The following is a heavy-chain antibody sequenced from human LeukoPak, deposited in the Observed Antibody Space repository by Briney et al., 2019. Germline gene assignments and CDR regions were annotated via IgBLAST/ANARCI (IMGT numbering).Heavy chain of an antibody. Sequence: GGSLRLSCAASGFTFSSYVMHWVRQAPGKGLEWVAIISYDGSNEYYADSVKGRFTISRDNSKNTLYLQMNSLRAEDTAVYYCARLTYFDYWGQGTLVTVSS. CDR3: ARLTYFDY. CDR2: ISYDGSNE. CDR1: GFTFSSYV. J-gene: IGHJ4*02. V-gene: IGHV3-30*04.